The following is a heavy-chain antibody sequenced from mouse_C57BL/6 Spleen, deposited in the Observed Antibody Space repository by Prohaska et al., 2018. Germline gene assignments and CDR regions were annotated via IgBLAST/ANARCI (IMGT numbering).Heavy chain of an antibody. J-gene: IGHJ4*01. CDR2: IYPGDGDT. Sequence: QVQLQQSGPELVKPGASVKISCKASGYAFSSSWMNWVKQRPGKGLEWIGRIYPGDGDTNYNGKFKGKATLTADKSSSTAYMQLSSLTSEDSAVYFCAITTVDAMDYWGQGTSVTVSS. D-gene: IGHD1-1*01. CDR3: AITTVDAMDY. V-gene: IGHV1-82*01. CDR1: GYAFSSSW.